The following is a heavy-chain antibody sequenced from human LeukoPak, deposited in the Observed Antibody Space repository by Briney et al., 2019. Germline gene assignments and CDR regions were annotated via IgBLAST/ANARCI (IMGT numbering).Heavy chain of an antibody. Sequence: PGGSLGLSCAASGFTFSSYGMHWVRQAPGKGLEWVAFIRYDGSNKYYADSVKGRFTISRDNSKNTLYLQMNSLRAEDTAVYYCAKDLYSSGWPNWFDPWGQGTLVTVSS. J-gene: IGHJ5*02. CDR2: IRYDGSNK. CDR1: GFTFSSYG. D-gene: IGHD6-19*01. V-gene: IGHV3-30*02. CDR3: AKDLYSSGWPNWFDP.